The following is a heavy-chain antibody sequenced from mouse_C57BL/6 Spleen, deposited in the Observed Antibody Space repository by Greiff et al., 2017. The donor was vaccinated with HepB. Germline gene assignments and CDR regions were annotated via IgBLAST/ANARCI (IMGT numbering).Heavy chain of an antibody. J-gene: IGHJ1*03. V-gene: IGHV3-8*01. CDR3: ARKGTYYGNYGWYFDV. CDR2: ISYSGST. D-gene: IGHD2-10*01. CDR1: GYSITSDY. Sequence: EVQLQESGPGLAKPSQTLSLTCSVPGYSITSDYWNWIRKFPGNKLEYMGYISYSGSTYYNPSLKSRISITRDTSKNQYYLQLNSVTTEDTATYYCARKGTYYGNYGWYFDVWGTGTTVTVSS.